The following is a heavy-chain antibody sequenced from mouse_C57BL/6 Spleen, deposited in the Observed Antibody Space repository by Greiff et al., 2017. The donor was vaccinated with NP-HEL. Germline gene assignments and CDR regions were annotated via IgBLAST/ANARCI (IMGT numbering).Heavy chain of an antibody. D-gene: IGHD1-1*01. Sequence: QVQLQQSGAELARPGASVKLSCKASGYTFTSYGISWVKQRTGQGLEWIGEIYPRSGNTYYNEKFKGKATLTADKSASTAYMELSSLTSEDSAVYFCARRTTVVAYDYWGQGTTLTVSS. CDR3: ARRTTVVAYDY. J-gene: IGHJ2*01. CDR2: IYPRSGNT. V-gene: IGHV1-81*01. CDR1: GYTFTSYG.